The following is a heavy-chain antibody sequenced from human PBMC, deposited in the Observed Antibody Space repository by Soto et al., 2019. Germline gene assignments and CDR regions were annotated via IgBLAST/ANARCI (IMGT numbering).Heavy chain of an antibody. Sequence: QVQLQESGPGLVKPSETLSLTCTVSGGSISSYYWSWIRQPPGKGLEWIGYIYYSGSTNYNPSLKSRVTISVDTSKNQFSLKLSSVTAADTAVYSCGGSVPAAADWGWFDPWGQGTLVTVSS. D-gene: IGHD2-2*01. J-gene: IGHJ5*02. CDR1: GGSISSYY. CDR2: IYYSGST. CDR3: GGSVPAAADWGWFDP. V-gene: IGHV4-59*01.